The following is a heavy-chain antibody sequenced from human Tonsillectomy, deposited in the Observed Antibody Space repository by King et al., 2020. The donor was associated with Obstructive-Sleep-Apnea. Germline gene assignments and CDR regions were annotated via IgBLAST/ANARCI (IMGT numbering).Heavy chain of an antibody. J-gene: IGHJ4*02. Sequence: VPLQESGPGLVKPSQTLSLTCTVSGGSISRGDYYWTWIRQPPGKGLEWIGYISYSGSTFYNPSLKSRLTISIDTSKDQFSLKLSSVTAADTAVYYCAREGNFDSGNCSSTSCQFDYWGQGTLVTVSS. CDR2: ISYSGST. CDR1: GGSISRGDYY. CDR3: AREGNFDSGNCSSTSCQFDY. V-gene: IGHV4-30-4*01. D-gene: IGHD2-2*01.